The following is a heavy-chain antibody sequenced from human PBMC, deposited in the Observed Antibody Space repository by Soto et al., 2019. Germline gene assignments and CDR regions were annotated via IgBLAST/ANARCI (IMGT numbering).Heavy chain of an antibody. Sequence: SETLSLTCTISGGSITSGDYYWTWIRQFPGKGLEWIAYIYSSGTTHYNPSLKSRATISLDTSNNQFSLEVKSATAADTAVYYCARIVLHVGELSRNWFHPWGQGSLVTVSS. CDR2: IYSSGTT. J-gene: IGHJ5*02. CDR3: ARIVLHVGELSRNWFHP. D-gene: IGHD3-16*02. CDR1: GGSITSGDYY. V-gene: IGHV4-31*03.